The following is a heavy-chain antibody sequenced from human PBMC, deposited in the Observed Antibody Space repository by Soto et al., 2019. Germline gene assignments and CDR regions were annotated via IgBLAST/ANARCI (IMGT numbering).Heavy chain of an antibody. CDR2: IYPGDSDT. J-gene: IGHJ3*02. V-gene: IGHV5-51*01. CDR1: GYTFTNYW. Sequence: ESLKISCKGFGYTFTNYWIGWVRQVPGKGLEWMGIIYPGDSDTRYSPSFQGQVTISADKSISTAYLQWSSLKASDTAMYYCALTWGTASMYAFDIWGQGTMVTVSS. CDR3: ALTWGTASMYAFDI. D-gene: IGHD5-18*01.